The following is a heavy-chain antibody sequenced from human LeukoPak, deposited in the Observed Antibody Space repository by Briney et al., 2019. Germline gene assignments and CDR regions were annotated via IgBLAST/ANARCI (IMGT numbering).Heavy chain of an antibody. CDR2: ISYDGSNK. V-gene: IGHV3-30*04. J-gene: IGHJ5*02. CDR3: ARAPKRYSSSSDWFDP. D-gene: IGHD6-6*01. Sequence: GRSLRLSCAASGFTFSSYAMHWVRQAPGKGLEWVAVISYDGSNKYYADSVKGRFTISRDNSKNTLYLQMNSLRAEDTAVYYCARAPKRYSSSSDWFDPWGQGTLVTVSS. CDR1: GFTFSSYA.